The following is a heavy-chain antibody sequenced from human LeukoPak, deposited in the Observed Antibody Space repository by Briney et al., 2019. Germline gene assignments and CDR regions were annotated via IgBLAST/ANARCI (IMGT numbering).Heavy chain of an antibody. CDR2: IYHSGST. V-gene: IGHV4-59*01. CDR1: GGSISSYD. CDR3: AGAMVTDYYYYYGMDV. Sequence: SETLSLTCTVSGGSISSYDWSWIRQPPGKGLEWIGYIYHSGSTNHNPSLKSRVTITVDTSKNQFSLKLSSVTAADTAVYYCAGAMVTDYYYYYGMDVWGKGTTVTVSS. J-gene: IGHJ6*04. D-gene: IGHD5-18*01.